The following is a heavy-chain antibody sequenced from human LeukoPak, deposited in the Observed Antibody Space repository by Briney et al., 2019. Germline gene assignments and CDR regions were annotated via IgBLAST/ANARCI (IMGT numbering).Heavy chain of an antibody. Sequence: ASVKVSCKASGYTFTSYYMHWVRQAPGQGLEWMGIINPSGGSTSYAQKFQGRVTMTRDMSTSTVYMELSSLRSEDTAVYYCARGIGDRFRLQHVIDYWGQGTLVTVSS. CDR3: ARGIGDRFRLQHVIDY. V-gene: IGHV1-46*01. CDR1: GYTFTSYY. D-gene: IGHD2-21*02. J-gene: IGHJ4*02. CDR2: INPSGGST.